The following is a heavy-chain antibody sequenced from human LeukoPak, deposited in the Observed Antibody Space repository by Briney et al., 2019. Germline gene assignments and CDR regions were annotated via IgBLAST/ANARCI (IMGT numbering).Heavy chain of an antibody. J-gene: IGHJ4*02. D-gene: IGHD3-10*01. CDR3: ARGDATGSGSYYNYYLDY. Sequence: GGSLRLSCAAFGFTFSTYWMSWVRQAPGKGLEWVANIKQDGSEKYYVDSVKGRFTISRDNSKNSLYLQMNSLRAEDTAVYYCARGDATGSGSYYNYYLDYWGQGTLVTVPS. CDR2: IKQDGSEK. CDR1: GFTFSTYW. V-gene: IGHV3-7*01.